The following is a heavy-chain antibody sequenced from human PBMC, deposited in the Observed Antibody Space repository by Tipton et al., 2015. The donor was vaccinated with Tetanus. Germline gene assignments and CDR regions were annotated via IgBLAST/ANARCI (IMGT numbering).Heavy chain of an antibody. CDR3: ARRRGMIHTFDI. J-gene: IGHJ3*02. D-gene: IGHD1-14*01. V-gene: IGHV4-59*02. Sequence: TLSLTCTVSGASVTTYYWYWMRQTPGKGLDWLGYRVYSGGTTKYNPSLKSRLSMSLHTSQNQFSLKLNSVTAADTAVYYCARRRGMIHTFDIWGQGTVVTVSS. CDR2: RVYSGGT. CDR1: GASVTTYY.